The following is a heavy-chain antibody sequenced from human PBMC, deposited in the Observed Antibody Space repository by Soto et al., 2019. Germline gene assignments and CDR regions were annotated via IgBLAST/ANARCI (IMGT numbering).Heavy chain of an antibody. J-gene: IGHJ3*02. D-gene: IGHD3-16*02. V-gene: IGHV3-15*01. Sequence: GGSLRLSCAASGFNFSNAWMSWVRQAPGKGLEWVGRIKSKTDGGTTDYAAPVKGRFTISRDDSKNTLYLQMNSLKTEDTAVYYCTTGYDYIWGSYRPDAFDIWGQGTMVTVSS. CDR3: TTGYDYIWGSYRPDAFDI. CDR1: GFNFSNAW. CDR2: IKSKTDGGTT.